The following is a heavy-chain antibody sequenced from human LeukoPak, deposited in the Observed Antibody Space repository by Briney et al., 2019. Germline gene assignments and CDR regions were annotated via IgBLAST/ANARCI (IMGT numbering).Heavy chain of an antibody. CDR3: ARDLQADFDWLLDWYDP. D-gene: IGHD3-9*01. Sequence: PGGSLRLSCAASGFTFSTYWMTWVRQAPGKGLEWVANIKQDGSEKYYVDSVKGRFTISRDNAKNSLYLQMNSLRDEDTAVYYCARDLQADFDWLLDWYDPWGQGTLVTVSS. V-gene: IGHV3-7*01. CDR1: GFTFSTYW. J-gene: IGHJ5*02. CDR2: IKQDGSEK.